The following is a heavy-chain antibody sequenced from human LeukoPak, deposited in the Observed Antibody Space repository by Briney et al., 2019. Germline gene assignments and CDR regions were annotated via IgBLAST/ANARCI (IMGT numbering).Heavy chain of an antibody. CDR2: ITTSDGNT. J-gene: IGHJ4*02. Sequence: GGSLGLSCAASGFTFSSYTMSWVRQAPGKGLEWVSTITTSDGNTYYADSVKGRFTVSRDNSKNTLFLQMNSLRAEDTAVYYCAKDGGLWVSAHWGDSWGRGTLVTVSS. D-gene: IGHD7-27*01. CDR1: GFTFSSYT. CDR3: AKDGGLWVSAHWGDS. V-gene: IGHV3-23*01.